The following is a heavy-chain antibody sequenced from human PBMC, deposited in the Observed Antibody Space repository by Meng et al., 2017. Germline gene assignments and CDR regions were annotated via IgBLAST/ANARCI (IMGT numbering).Heavy chain of an antibody. CDR2: IIPIFGTA. Sequence: SVKVSCKASGGTFSSYAISWVRQAPGQGLEWMGGIIPIFGTANYAQKFQGRVTITADESTSTAYMELSSLRSEDTAVYYCARVLGGYSYGSLVGSDYYYYGMDVWGQGTTVTVSS. CDR1: GGTFSSYA. V-gene: IGHV1-69*13. D-gene: IGHD5-18*01. J-gene: IGHJ6*02. CDR3: ARVLGGYSYGSLVGSDYYYYGMDV.